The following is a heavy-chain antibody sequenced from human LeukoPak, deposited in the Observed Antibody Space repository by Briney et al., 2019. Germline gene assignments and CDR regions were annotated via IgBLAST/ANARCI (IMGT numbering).Heavy chain of an antibody. V-gene: IGHV4-34*01. Sequence: SETLSLTCAVYGGSFSGYYWSWIRQPPGKGLEWIGEINHSGSTNYNPSLKSRVTVSVDTSKNQFSLKLSSVTAADTAVYYCAISYYDFWSGYFAGEGRHYFDYWGQGTLVTVSS. CDR1: GGSFSGYY. CDR3: AISYYDFWSGYFAGEGRHYFDY. CDR2: INHSGST. J-gene: IGHJ4*02. D-gene: IGHD3-3*01.